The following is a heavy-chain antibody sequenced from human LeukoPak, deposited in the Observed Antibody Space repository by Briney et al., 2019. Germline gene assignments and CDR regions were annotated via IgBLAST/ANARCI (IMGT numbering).Heavy chain of an antibody. D-gene: IGHD2-2*01. CDR3: AKVCCSSTSHIDY. Sequence: GGSLRLSCAASGFTFSSYGMHWVRQAPGKGLEWVAFIRYDGSNKYYADSVKGRFTISRDNSKNTLYLQMNSLRAEDTAVYYCAKVCCSSTSHIDYWGQGTLVTVSS. CDR1: GFTFSSYG. J-gene: IGHJ4*02. V-gene: IGHV3-30*02. CDR2: IRYDGSNK.